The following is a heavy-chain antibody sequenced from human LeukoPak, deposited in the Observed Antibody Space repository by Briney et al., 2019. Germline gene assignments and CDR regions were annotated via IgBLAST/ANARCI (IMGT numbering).Heavy chain of an antibody. CDR2: IYYSGST. CDR3: ASFVDSPSAYYFDY. V-gene: IGHV4-31*03. J-gene: IGHJ4*02. CDR1: GGSISSGGYY. D-gene: IGHD2-21*01. Sequence: PSETLSLTCPVSGGSISSGGYYWSWIRQHPGMGLEGIGYIYYSGSTYYNPSLKSRVTISVDTSKNQFSLKLSSVTAADTAVYYCASFVDSPSAYYFDYWGQGTLVTVSS.